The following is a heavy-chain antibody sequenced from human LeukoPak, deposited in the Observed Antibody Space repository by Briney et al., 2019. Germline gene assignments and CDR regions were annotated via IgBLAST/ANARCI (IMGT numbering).Heavy chain of an antibody. CDR1: GFTFTSYS. Sequence: GGSLRLSCAASGFTFTSYSMNWVRQAPGKGLEWVSYISSDSRNIFYADSVKGRFTISRDNARNSLYLQMNSLRAEDTAVYYCAKIFSGLGYCSSTSCYTPGDYWGQGTLVTVSS. V-gene: IGHV3-48*04. D-gene: IGHD2-2*02. J-gene: IGHJ4*02. CDR2: ISSDSRNI. CDR3: AKIFSGLGYCSSTSCYTPGDY.